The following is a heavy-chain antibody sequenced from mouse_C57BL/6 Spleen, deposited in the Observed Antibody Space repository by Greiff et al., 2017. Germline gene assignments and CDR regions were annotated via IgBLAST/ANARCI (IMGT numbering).Heavy chain of an antibody. J-gene: IGHJ2*01. CDR1: GYTFTDYN. CDR2: INPNNGGT. D-gene: IGHD1-1*01. CDR3: ARCPITTVVATGDY. Sequence: EVQLQQSGPELVKPGASVKMSCKASGYTFTDYNMHWVKQSHGKSLEWIGYINPNNGGTSYNQKFKGKATLTVNKSSSTAYMELRSLTSEDSAVYYCARCPITTVVATGDYWGQGTTLTVSS. V-gene: IGHV1-22*01.